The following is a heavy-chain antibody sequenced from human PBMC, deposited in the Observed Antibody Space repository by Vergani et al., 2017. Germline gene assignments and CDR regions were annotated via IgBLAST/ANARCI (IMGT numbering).Heavy chain of an antibody. CDR3: ARDVGGPPYDILTGWTSGWFDP. V-gene: IGHV3-30-3*01. Sequence: VQLLESGGGLVQPGGSLRLSCAASGFTFSSYAMSWVRQAPGKGLEWVAVISYDGSNKYYADSVKGRFTISRDNSKNTLYLQMNSLRAEDTAVYYCARDVGGPPYDILTGWTSGWFDPWGQGTLVTVSS. J-gene: IGHJ5*02. CDR1: GFTFSSYA. CDR2: ISYDGSNK. D-gene: IGHD3-9*01.